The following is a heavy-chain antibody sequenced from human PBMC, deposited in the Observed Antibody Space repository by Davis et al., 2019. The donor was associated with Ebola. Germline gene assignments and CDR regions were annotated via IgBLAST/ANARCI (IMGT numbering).Heavy chain of an antibody. J-gene: IGHJ6*02. CDR2: ISTTGGYI. CDR3: ARDRPLDFFFGDYYGMDV. D-gene: IGHD3-16*01. CDR1: GFTFTTYT. V-gene: IGHV3-21*01. Sequence: GESLKISCATSGFTFTTYTMHWVRQAPGKGLEWVSSISTTGGYIYYADSLKGRFTISRDNAKNSLYLQMHSLRAEDTAVYYCARDRPLDFFFGDYYGMDVWGQGTTVTVSS.